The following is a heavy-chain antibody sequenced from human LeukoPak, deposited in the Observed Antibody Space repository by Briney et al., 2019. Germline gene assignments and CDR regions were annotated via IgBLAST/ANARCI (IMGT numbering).Heavy chain of an antibody. Sequence: GASVKVSCKASGYTFTSYDINWVRQAPGQGLEWMGWISAYNGNTNYAQKLQGRVTMTTDTSTSTAYMELRSLRSDDTAVYYCAINPSGYSSGIAIWGQGTMVTVSS. J-gene: IGHJ3*02. V-gene: IGHV1-18*04. CDR2: ISAYNGNT. CDR3: AINPSGYSSGIAI. D-gene: IGHD6-19*01. CDR1: GYTFTSYD.